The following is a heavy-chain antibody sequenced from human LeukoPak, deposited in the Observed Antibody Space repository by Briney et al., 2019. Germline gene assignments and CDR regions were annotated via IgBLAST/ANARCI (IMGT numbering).Heavy chain of an antibody. CDR3: ARDPANSYCSSTSCLSFRFGSDP. V-gene: IGHV4-34*01. Sequence: SETLSLTCAVYGGSFSGYYWSWIRQPPGKGLEWIGEINHSGSTNYNPSLKSRVTISVDTSKNQFSLKLSSVTAADTAVYYCARDPANSYCSSTSCLSFRFGSDPWGQGTLVTVSS. CDR2: INHSGST. CDR1: GGSFSGYY. J-gene: IGHJ5*02. D-gene: IGHD2-2*01.